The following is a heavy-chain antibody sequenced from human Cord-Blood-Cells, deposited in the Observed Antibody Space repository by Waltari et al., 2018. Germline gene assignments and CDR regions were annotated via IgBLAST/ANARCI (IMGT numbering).Heavy chain of an antibody. V-gene: IGHV4-39*01. Sequence: QLQLQESGPGLVKPSETLSLTCTVSGCSISSSSYYWGWIRQPPGKGLEWIGSIYYSGSTYYNPSLKSRVTISVDTSKNQFSLKLSSVSAADTAVYYCARREAFDIWGQGTMVTVSS. CDR1: GCSISSSSYY. CDR2: IYYSGST. J-gene: IGHJ3*02. CDR3: ARREAFDI.